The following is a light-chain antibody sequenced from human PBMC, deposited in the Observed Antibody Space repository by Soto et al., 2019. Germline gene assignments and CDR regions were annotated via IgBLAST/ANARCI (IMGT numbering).Light chain of an antibody. Sequence: QSALTQPRSVSGSPGQSVTISCTGTSSDVGNYNYVSWYQQHPGKAPKLMIYDVNKRPSVVPDRFSGSKSGNTASLTISGLQAEEEADYYCCSYAGSYTLMFGGGTKLTVL. CDR3: CSYAGSYTLM. J-gene: IGLJ3*02. CDR2: DVN. CDR1: SSDVGNYNY. V-gene: IGLV2-11*01.